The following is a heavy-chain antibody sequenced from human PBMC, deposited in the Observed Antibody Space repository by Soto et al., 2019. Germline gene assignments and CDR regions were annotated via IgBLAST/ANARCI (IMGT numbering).Heavy chain of an antibody. D-gene: IGHD1-26*01. J-gene: IGHJ6*02. CDR2: IYYSGST. CDR3: ARATRTPRYYYGMDV. CDR1: GGSISTSSYY. Sequence: QLQLQESGPGLVKPSETLSLTCTVSGGSISTSSYYWGWIRQPPGKGLEWIGSIYYSGSTYYNPSLKSRVTISVDTSKNQFSLKLSSVTAADTAVYYCARATRTPRYYYGMDVWGQGTTVTVSS. V-gene: IGHV4-39*01.